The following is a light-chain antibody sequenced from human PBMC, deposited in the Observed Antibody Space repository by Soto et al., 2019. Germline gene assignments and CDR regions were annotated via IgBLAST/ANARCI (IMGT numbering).Light chain of an antibody. V-gene: IGLV1-36*01. CDR1: SSNIGNNA. Sequence: QSVLTQPPSVSEAPRQRVTISCSGGSSNIGNNAVNWYQQVPGKPPKVLIYSDDPLSSGVSDRFSGSKSGTSASLAISGLQSEDEADYYCAAWDDSLNGVVFGGGTKLTVL. J-gene: IGLJ2*01. CDR3: AAWDDSLNGVV. CDR2: SDD.